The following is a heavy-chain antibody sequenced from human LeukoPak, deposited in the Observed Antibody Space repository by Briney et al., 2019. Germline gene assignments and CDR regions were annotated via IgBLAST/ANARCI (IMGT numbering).Heavy chain of an antibody. CDR3: ARGSPYQLLFDY. D-gene: IGHD2-2*01. CDR1: GGSISNYY. CDR2: IYYTGST. V-gene: IGHV4-59*01. J-gene: IGHJ4*02. Sequence: SETLSLTCTVSGGSISNYYWSWIRQPPGKGLEWLGYIYYTGSTNYNPSLTSRVTISADTSKNQFSLRVSAVTAADTAVYYCARGSPYQLLFDYWGQGTLVTVSS.